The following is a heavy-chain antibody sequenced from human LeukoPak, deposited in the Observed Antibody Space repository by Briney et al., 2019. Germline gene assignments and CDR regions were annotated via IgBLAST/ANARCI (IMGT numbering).Heavy chain of an antibody. Sequence: GGSLRLSCAASGFTFRKCAMTWVRQAPGKGLEWISGISGSGDSTNYADSVKGRFTISRDNSKNTLYLQMDSLRSEDTAIYYFAKDFLYHIAVACTHFDFLGQGTLVTVSS. CDR2: ISGSGDST. D-gene: IGHD3-16*01. V-gene: IGHV3-23*01. CDR1: GFTFRKCA. CDR3: AKDFLYHIAVACTHFDF. J-gene: IGHJ4*02.